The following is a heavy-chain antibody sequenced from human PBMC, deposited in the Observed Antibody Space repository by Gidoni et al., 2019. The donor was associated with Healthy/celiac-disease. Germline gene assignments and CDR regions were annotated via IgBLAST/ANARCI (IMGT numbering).Heavy chain of an antibody. V-gene: IGHV4-30-2*01. D-gene: IGHD1-26*01. CDR1: GGSISSGGYS. Sequence: QLQLQESGSGLVMPSQTLSLTCALSGGSISSGGYSWSWIRQPTGKGLEWIGYIYHSGSTYYNPSLKSRVTISVDRSKNQFSLKLSSVTAADTAVYYCASGSSRLPLPIDYWGQGTLVTVSS. J-gene: IGHJ4*02. CDR2: IYHSGST. CDR3: ASGSSRLPLPIDY.